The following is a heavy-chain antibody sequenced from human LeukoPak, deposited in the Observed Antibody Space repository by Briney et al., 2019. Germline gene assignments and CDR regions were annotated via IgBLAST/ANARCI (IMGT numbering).Heavy chain of an antibody. V-gene: IGHV2-5*02. CDR3: AHRQNTLESAFDI. Sequence: SGSTLVNSTQTLTLTCTFSGISLSTSGVGVGWIRQPRGTALVWLALIYWDDDKRYSPSLKSRVTITKDTSKNQVVLRMTNMDPVDTATYYCAHRQNTLESAFDIWGQGTMVTVSS. CDR2: IYWDDDK. J-gene: IGHJ3*02. CDR1: GISLSTSGVG.